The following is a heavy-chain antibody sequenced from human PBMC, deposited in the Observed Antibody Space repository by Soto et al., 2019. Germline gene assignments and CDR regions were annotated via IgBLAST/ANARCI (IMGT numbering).Heavy chain of an antibody. CDR3: ARVGIVAAGTYYYGMDV. CDR1: GYTFTSYD. D-gene: IGHD6-13*01. Sequence: ASVKVSCKASGYTFTSYDINWVRQATGQGLEWMGWMNPNSGNTGYAQKFQGRVTMTRNTSISTAYMELSSLRSEDTAVYYCARVGIVAAGTYYYGMDVWGQGTTVTVSS. V-gene: IGHV1-8*01. J-gene: IGHJ6*02. CDR2: MNPNSGNT.